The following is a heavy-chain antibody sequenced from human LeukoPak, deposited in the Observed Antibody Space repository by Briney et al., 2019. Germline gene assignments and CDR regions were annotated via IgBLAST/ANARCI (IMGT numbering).Heavy chain of an antibody. J-gene: IGHJ4*02. CDR3: ARSYYDSSGPFDC. D-gene: IGHD3-22*01. CDR1: GGTFSSYA. V-gene: IGHV1-69*05. Sequence: ASVKVSCKASGGTFSSYAISWVRQAPGQGLEWMGRIIPIFGTANYAQKFQGRVTITTDESTSTAYMELSSLRSEDTAVYYCARSYYDSSGPFDCWGQGTLVTVSS. CDR2: IIPIFGTA.